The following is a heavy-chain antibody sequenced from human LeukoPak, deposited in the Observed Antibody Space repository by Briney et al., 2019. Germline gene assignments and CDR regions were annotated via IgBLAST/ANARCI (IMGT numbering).Heavy chain of an antibody. D-gene: IGHD4-11*01. V-gene: IGHV3-30*03. CDR3: TRVEETATTAAIIRKYSYYYYYMDV. CDR1: GFTFSSYG. CDR2: ISYDGSNK. Sequence: GGSLRLPCAASGFTFSSYGMHWVRQAPGKGLEWVAVISYDGSNKYYADSVKGRITIPRDNAKNSLYLQMSSLRAEDTAVYYCTRVEETATTAAIIRKYSYYYYYMDVWGKGNTVTVSS. J-gene: IGHJ6*03.